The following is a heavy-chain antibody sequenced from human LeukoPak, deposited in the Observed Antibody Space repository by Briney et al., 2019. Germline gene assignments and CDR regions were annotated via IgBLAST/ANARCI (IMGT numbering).Heavy chain of an antibody. D-gene: IGHD7-27*01. CDR3: ARERRTILGDAFDI. Sequence: ASETLSLTCAVYGGSFSGYYWSWIRQPPGKGLEWIGEINHSGSTNYNPSLKSRVTISVDTSKNQFSLKLSSVTAADTAVYYCARERRTILGDAFDIWGQGAMVTVSS. J-gene: IGHJ3*02. CDR1: GGSFSGYY. V-gene: IGHV4-34*01. CDR2: INHSGST.